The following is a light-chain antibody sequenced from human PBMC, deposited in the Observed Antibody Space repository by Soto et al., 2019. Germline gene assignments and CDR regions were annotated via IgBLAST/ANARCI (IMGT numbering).Light chain of an antibody. CDR2: GAS. V-gene: IGKV3-20*01. CDR1: QSVSSSF. J-gene: IGKJ4*01. Sequence: EIVLTQSPGTLSLSPGERATLSCRASQSVSSSFLGWYQQKPGQAPRLLIYGASSRATGIPDRFSGSGSGTDFTLTISRLEPEDFAVYYCQQYGSSPKLTFGGGSMVDVK. CDR3: QQYGSSPKLT.